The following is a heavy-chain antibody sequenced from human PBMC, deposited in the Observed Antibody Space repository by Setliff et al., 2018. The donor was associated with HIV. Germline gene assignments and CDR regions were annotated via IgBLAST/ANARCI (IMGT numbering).Heavy chain of an antibody. Sequence: SEKVSCKICDDTFRTCGINWVRQAAGQGLEWMGWISPHIGDTNYAHNFQGRVTMTTDTTTNTAYLEVRSLRSDDTAVYYCARRPDGSGSYYYLEDWGQGTLVTVSS. V-gene: IGHV1-18*01. D-gene: IGHD3-22*01. CDR3: ARRPDGSGSYYYLED. CDR1: DDTFRTCG. CDR2: ISPHIGDT. J-gene: IGHJ4*02.